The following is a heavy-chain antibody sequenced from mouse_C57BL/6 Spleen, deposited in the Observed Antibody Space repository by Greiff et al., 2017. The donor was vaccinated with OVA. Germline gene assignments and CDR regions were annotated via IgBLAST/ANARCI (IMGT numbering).Heavy chain of an antibody. V-gene: IGHV1-50*01. J-gene: IGHJ2*01. CDR1: GYTFTSYW. CDR3: ARPIDGSGYFDY. Sequence: QVQLQQPGAELVKPGASVKLSCKASGYTFTSYWMQWVKQRPGQGLEWIGEIDPSDSYTNYNQKFKGKATLTVDTSSSTAYMQLSSLTSEDSAVYYCARPIDGSGYFDYWGQGTTLTVSS. CDR2: IDPSDSYT. D-gene: IGHD3-2*02.